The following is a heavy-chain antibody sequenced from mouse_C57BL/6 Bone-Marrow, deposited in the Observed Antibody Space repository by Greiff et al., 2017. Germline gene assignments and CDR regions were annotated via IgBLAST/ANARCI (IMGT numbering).Heavy chain of an antibody. CDR2: IDPENGYT. Sequence: EVQLQQSGAELVRPGASVKLSCTASGFNIKDDYMHWVKQRPEQGLEWIGWIDPENGYTEYASKFQGKATISADTSSNTAYLQLSSLTSEDAAVYYCTTVKGYAMDYWGQGTSVTVSS. CDR1: GFNIKDDY. CDR3: TTVKGYAMDY. J-gene: IGHJ4*01. V-gene: IGHV14-4*01.